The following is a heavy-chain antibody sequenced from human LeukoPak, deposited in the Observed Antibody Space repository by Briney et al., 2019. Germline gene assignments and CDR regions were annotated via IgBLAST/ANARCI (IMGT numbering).Heavy chain of an antibody. CDR1: GGSISSHY. CDR3: ATRNSRITGTTGYYYYMDV. Sequence: PSETLSLTCTVSGGSISSHYWSWIRQPPGKGLEWIGYIYYSGSTNYNPSFKSRVTISVDTSKNQFSLKLSSVTAADTAVYYCATRNSRITGTTGYYYYMDVWGKGTTVTVSS. J-gene: IGHJ6*03. D-gene: IGHD1-20*01. V-gene: IGHV4-59*11. CDR2: IYYSGST.